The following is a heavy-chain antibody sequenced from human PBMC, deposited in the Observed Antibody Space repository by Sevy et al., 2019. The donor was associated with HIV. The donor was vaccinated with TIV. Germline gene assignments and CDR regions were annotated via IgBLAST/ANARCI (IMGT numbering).Heavy chain of an antibody. CDR2: ISYHGRDK. Sequence: GGSLRLSCVVSGIIFTSYGMHWVRQAPGKGLEWVAVISYHGRDKFYADSVKGRFTISRDNSKNILYLQMNGLRIEDTAVYYCAKGFTGYNGMDVWGQGTMVTVSS. CDR1: GIIFTSYG. J-gene: IGHJ6*02. CDR3: AKGFTGYNGMDV. V-gene: IGHV3-30*18. D-gene: IGHD3-9*01.